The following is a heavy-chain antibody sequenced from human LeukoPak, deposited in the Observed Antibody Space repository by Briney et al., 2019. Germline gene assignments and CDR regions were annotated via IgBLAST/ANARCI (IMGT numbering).Heavy chain of an antibody. V-gene: IGHV4-39*07. J-gene: IGHJ4*02. CDR1: GGSISSSSYY. CDR2: INHSEST. D-gene: IGHD3-22*01. CDR3: ASPNYDSSGEFDY. Sequence: PSETLSLTCTVSGGSISSSSYYWGWIRQPPGKGLEWIGEINHSESTNYNPSLKSRVTISVDTSKNQFSLKLSSATAADAAVYYCASPNYDSSGEFDYWGQGTLVTVSS.